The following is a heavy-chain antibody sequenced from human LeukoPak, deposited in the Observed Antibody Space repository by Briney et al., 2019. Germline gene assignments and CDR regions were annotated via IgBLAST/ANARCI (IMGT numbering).Heavy chain of an antibody. V-gene: IGHV3-74*01. CDR1: GFTFRGYW. CDR2: IDNDGHGI. Sequence: GSLRLSCVTSGFTFRGYWMHWVRQGPEKGLELVSRIDNDGHGIIYADSVKGRFTTSRDNVKNTLYLQMNSLRVEDTAVYYCAAGGGWDPSFGVVTHIDAWGKGTTVVVS. CDR3: AAGGGWDPSFGVVTHIDA. J-gene: IGHJ6*03. D-gene: IGHD3-3*01.